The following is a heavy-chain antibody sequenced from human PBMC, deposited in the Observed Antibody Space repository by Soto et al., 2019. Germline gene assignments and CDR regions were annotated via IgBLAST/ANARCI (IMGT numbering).Heavy chain of an antibody. CDR3: ARRHVSSIHFLRFDD. Sequence: SVKVSCKASGGTFDNYVLNWVRQAPGQGLEWVGGIIPSSETTNYAQKFQGRLTLIADANIVYMELSSLRSDDTAIYYCARRHVSSIHFLRFDDWGQGTLVTVSS. D-gene: IGHD3-3*02. CDR1: GGTFDNYV. V-gene: IGHV1-69*13. CDR2: IIPSSETT. J-gene: IGHJ4*02.